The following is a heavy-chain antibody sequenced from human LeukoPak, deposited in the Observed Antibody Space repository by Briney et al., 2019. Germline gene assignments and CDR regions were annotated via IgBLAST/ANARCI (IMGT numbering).Heavy chain of an antibody. Sequence: ASVKVSCKASGYTFTDYYIHWVRQAPGQGLQWMGRINPNSGGADYAQNFQGRVTMTRDTSTSAIYMQLIWLRSDDTAVYYCARAAYGNNPTHFDYWGQGTQVTVSS. CDR1: GYTFTDYY. D-gene: IGHD4-11*01. V-gene: IGHV1-2*06. CDR2: INPNSGGA. J-gene: IGHJ4*02. CDR3: ARAAYGNNPTHFDY.